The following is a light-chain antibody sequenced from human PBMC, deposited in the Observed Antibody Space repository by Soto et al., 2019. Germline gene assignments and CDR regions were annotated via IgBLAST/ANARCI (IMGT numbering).Light chain of an antibody. Sequence: QLVLTQSPSASASLGASVKLTCTLSSGHSSYAIAWHQQQPEKGPRYLMKLNIDGSHTKGDGIPGRFSGSSSGAERYLTISSRQSEDEADYDCQTWGTGIVVFGGGTKLTVL. CDR3: QTWGTGIVV. CDR2: LNIDGSH. J-gene: IGLJ2*01. CDR1: SGHSSYA. V-gene: IGLV4-69*01.